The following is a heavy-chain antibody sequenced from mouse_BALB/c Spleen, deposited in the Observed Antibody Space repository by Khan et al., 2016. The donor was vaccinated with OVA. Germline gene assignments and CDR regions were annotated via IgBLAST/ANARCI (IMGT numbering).Heavy chain of an antibody. CDR1: GYTFTDYY. CDR3: ARRNYFGYTFDY. Sequence: QVQLQQSGAELARPGASVKLSCKASGYTFTDYYINWVKQRTGQGLEWIGEISPGSGDTYYNERFKGKATLTADTSSSTAYMQLSSLTSEDYAVYYGARRNYFGYTFDYWGQGTLVTVSA. J-gene: IGHJ3*01. V-gene: IGHV1-77*01. CDR2: ISPGSGDT. D-gene: IGHD1-2*01.